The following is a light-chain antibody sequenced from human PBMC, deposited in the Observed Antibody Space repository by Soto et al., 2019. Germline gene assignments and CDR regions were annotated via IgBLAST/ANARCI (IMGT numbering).Light chain of an antibody. CDR2: DVS. Sequence: QSVLTQPASGSGSPGQSITISCTGTSSDVGGYNYVSWYQQHPGKAPKLMIYDVSNRPSGVSNRFSGSKSGNTASLTISGLQAEDEADYYCSSYTSSSPHVFGTGTKVTVL. CDR1: SSDVGGYNY. V-gene: IGLV2-14*01. J-gene: IGLJ1*01. CDR3: SSYTSSSPHV.